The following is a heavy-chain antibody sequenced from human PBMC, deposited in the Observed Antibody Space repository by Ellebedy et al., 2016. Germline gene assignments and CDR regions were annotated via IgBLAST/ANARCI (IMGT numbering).Heavy chain of an antibody. CDR1: GFTFRNSW. CDR2: IKQDGSQK. J-gene: IGHJ4*02. CDR3: GAGGGWLSDY. V-gene: IGHV3-7*01. Sequence: GGSLRLSCGGSGFTFRNSWMTWVRQTPGKGLAWVASIKQDGSQKDYEDSVKGRFSISRDNAKGLMYLQMTRLRVEDSAVYYCGAGGGWLSDYWGQGTLVTVSS. D-gene: IGHD6-19*01.